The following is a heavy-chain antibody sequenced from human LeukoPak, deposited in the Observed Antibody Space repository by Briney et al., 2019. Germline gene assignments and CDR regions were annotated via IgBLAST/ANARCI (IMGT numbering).Heavy chain of an antibody. CDR1: GFIFSDYG. D-gene: IGHD2-2*01. CDR2: IWFNGYDK. J-gene: IGHJ4*02. Sequence: GTSLRLSCAASGFIFSDYGMHWVRQPPGRGLEWVAVIWFNGYDKYYADFVKGRFSVSRDNSKNTVYLQIDSLRVEDTGVYYCAKDSRSSHTYAPNWGRGTLVTVS. V-gene: IGHV3-33*03. CDR3: AKDSRSSHTYAPN.